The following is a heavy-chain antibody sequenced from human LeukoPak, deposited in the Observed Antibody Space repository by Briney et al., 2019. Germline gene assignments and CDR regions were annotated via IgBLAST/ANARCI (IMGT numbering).Heavy chain of an antibody. CDR1: GGSISSYY. J-gene: IGHJ4*02. CDR2: IYYSGST. Sequence: PSETLSLTCTVSGGSISSYYWSWIRQPPGKGLEWIGYIYYSGSTSYNPSLESRVTISVDTSKNQFSLKMSSVTAAETAVYYCAAQYSGYVRLDYWGQGTLVTVSS. D-gene: IGHD5-12*01. V-gene: IGHV4-59*01. CDR3: AAQYSGYVRLDY.